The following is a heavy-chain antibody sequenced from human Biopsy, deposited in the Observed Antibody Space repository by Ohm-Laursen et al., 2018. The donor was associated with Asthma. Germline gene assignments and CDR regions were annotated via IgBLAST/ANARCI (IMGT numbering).Heavy chain of an antibody. V-gene: IGHV3-30*18. Sequence: RSLRLSCSAAGFTFSRYGMHWVRQAPGKGLEWVAVISYDGSNKYYGDSVQGRFTISRDNSKNTLYLQMNSLRAEDTAVYYCAKSVLVWIVATGNYFDYWGQGTLVTVSS. J-gene: IGHJ4*02. CDR3: AKSVLVWIVATGNYFDY. CDR1: GFTFSRYG. D-gene: IGHD5-12*01. CDR2: ISYDGSNK.